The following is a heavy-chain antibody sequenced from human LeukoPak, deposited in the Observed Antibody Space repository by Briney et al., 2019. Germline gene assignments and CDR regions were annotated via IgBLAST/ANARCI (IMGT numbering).Heavy chain of an antibody. CDR2: INPSGGST. Sequence: ASVKVSCKASGYTFTSYYMHWVRQAPGQGLEWMGIINPSGGSTSYAQRFQGRVTMTRDTSTSTVYMELSSLRSEDTAVYYCARAGMVRGVIISWGQGTLVTVSS. CDR1: GYTFTSYY. D-gene: IGHD3-10*01. CDR3: ARAGMVRGVIIS. V-gene: IGHV1-46*01. J-gene: IGHJ4*02.